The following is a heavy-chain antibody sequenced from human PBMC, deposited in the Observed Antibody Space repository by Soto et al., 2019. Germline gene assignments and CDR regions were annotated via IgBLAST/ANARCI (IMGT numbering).Heavy chain of an antibody. J-gene: IGHJ5*02. CDR1: GGSISRGGYY. CDR2: IYYSGST. Sequence: PSGTLSLTCTVSGGSISRGGYYWSWIRQHPGKGLEWIGYIYYSGSTYYNPSLKSRVTISVDTSKNKFSLKLSSVTAAHTAVYYCARVYGGERAGLWFDPWGQRTLVTVSS. CDR3: ARVYGGERAGLWFDP. V-gene: IGHV4-31*03. D-gene: IGHD2-21*01.